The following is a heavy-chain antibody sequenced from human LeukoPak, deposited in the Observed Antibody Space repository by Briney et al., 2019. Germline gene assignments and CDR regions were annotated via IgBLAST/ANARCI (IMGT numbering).Heavy chain of an antibody. CDR2: IKSKTDGGTT. V-gene: IGHV3-15*01. CDR3: LGSFLGY. D-gene: IGHD1-26*01. CDR1: GLTFTNAW. J-gene: IGHJ4*02. Sequence: PGGSLRLSCAVSGLTFTNAWMSWVRQAPGKGLEWVGCIKSKTDGGTTDYAAPVKGRFTISRDDSKNTLYLQMNSLKTEDTAMYYCLGSFLGYWGQGTLVTVSS.